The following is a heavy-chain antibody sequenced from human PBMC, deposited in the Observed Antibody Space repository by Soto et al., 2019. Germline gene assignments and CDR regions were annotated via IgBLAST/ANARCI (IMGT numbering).Heavy chain of an antibody. J-gene: IGHJ6*03. D-gene: IGHD4-4*01. Sequence: QLGGSLRLSCAASGFTFSSYAMSWVRQAPGKGLEWVSAISGSGGSTYYADSVKGRFTISRDNSKNTLYLQMNSLRAEDTAVYYCAKAGSDYTSGYYMDVWGKGTTVTVSS. CDR3: AKAGSDYTSGYYMDV. CDR1: GFTFSSYA. CDR2: ISGSGGST. V-gene: IGHV3-23*01.